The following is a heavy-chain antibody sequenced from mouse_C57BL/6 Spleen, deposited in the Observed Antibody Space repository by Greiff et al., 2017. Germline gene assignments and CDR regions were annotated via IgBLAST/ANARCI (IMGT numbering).Heavy chain of an antibody. CDR2: INPNNGGT. CDR3: ARDPYYSNFYAMDY. D-gene: IGHD2-5*01. V-gene: IGHV1-26*01. Sequence: VQLKESGPELVKPGASVKISCKASGYTFTDYYMNWVKQSHGKSLEWIGDINPNNGGTSYNQKFKGKATLTVDKSSSTAYMELRSLTSEDSAVYYCARDPYYSNFYAMDYWGQGTSVTVSS. CDR1: GYTFTDYY. J-gene: IGHJ4*01.